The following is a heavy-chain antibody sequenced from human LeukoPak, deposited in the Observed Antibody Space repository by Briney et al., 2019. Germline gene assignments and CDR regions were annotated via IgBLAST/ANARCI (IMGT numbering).Heavy chain of an antibody. CDR1: AYPFSIYG. V-gene: IGHV1-18*04. Sequence: ASVKVSCKASAYPFSIYGISWVRQAPLQGLEWMGWISVHNGNTNYAQKFQGRVTMTTDTSTTTAYMELRSLKSDDTAVYYCASYGNAWSLDHWGQGTLVTVSS. CDR2: ISVHNGNT. J-gene: IGHJ4*02. D-gene: IGHD6-19*01. CDR3: ASYGNAWSLDH.